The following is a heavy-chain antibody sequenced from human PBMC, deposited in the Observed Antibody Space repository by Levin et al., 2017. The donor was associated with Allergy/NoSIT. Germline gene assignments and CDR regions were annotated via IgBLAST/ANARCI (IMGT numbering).Heavy chain of an antibody. CDR2: IWYDGSNK. D-gene: IGHD5-12*01. Sequence: PGESLKISCAASGFTFSSYGMHWVRQAPGKGLEWVAVIWYDGSNKYYADSVKGRFTISRDNSKNTLYLQMNSLRAEDTAVYYCARARRIRGYEYFQHWGQGTLVTVSS. CDR1: GFTFSSYG. CDR3: ARARRIRGYEYFQH. V-gene: IGHV3-33*01. J-gene: IGHJ1*01.